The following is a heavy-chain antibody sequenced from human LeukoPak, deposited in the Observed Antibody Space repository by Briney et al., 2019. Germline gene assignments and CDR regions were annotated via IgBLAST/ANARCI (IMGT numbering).Heavy chain of an antibody. CDR2: ITQEESER. J-gene: IGHJ4*02. Sequence: GGSLRLSCAASGFTFSTSCMNWVRQAPGKGLDWVAMITQEESERYYVDSVKGRFIISRDNVKSSLYLQMNSLRAEDTAVYYCARGGGDSWGQGTLVTVSS. V-gene: IGHV3-7*01. CDR3: ARGGGDS. CDR1: GFTFSTSC. D-gene: IGHD3-3*01.